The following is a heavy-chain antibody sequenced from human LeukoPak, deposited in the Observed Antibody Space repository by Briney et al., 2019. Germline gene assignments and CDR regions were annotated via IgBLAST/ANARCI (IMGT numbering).Heavy chain of an antibody. J-gene: IGHJ5*02. D-gene: IGHD2-2*01. CDR3: ARAGGIVVVPAAMPASRNWFDP. CDR1: GGSISSYY. V-gene: IGHV4-59*01. CDR2: IYYSGST. Sequence: SETLSLTCTVSGGSISSYYWGWIRQPPGKGLEWIGYIYYSGSTNYNPSLKSRVTISVDTSKNQFSLKLSSVTAADTAVYYCARAGGIVVVPAAMPASRNWFDPWGQGTLVTVSS.